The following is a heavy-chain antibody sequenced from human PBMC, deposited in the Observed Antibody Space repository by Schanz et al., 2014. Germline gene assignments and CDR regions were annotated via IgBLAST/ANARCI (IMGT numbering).Heavy chain of an antibody. CDR2: ISSSGTTI. V-gene: IGHV3-48*01. J-gene: IGHJ6*02. Sequence: VQLVESGGGVVQFGRSLRLSCSASGFSFSNYGMHWVRQAPGKGLEWVSYISSSGTTIYYADSVKGRFTISRDNAKNSLFLQMNSLRVEDTAVYYCARLPVGYGSGIWDVWGQGTSVTVSS. D-gene: IGHD3-10*01. CDR1: GFSFSNYG. CDR3: ARLPVGYGSGIWDV.